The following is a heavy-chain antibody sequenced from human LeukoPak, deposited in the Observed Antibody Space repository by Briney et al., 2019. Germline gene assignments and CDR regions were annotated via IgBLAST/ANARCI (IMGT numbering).Heavy chain of an antibody. Sequence: GGSLRLSCAASGFTPSSNYMSWVRQAPGEGLERISVIYSGGSTYYADSVKGRFTISRDNSKNTLYLQMNSLRAEDTAVYYCVREYDSSGYYYFDYWGQGTLVTVSS. CDR3: VREYDSSGYYYFDY. V-gene: IGHV3-66*01. J-gene: IGHJ4*02. D-gene: IGHD3-22*01. CDR2: IYSGGST. CDR1: GFTPSSNY.